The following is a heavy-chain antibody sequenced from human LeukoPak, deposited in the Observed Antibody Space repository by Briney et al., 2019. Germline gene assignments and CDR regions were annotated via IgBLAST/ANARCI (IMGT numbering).Heavy chain of an antibody. CDR2: INPNSGGT. J-gene: IGHJ3*02. CDR1: GYTFTGYY. Sequence: ASVKVSCKASGYTFTGYYMHWVRQAPGQGLEWMGWINPNSGGTNYAQKFQGRVTMTRDTSISTAYMELSRPRSDDTAVYYRARESGNIVGATLGAFDIWGQGTMVTVSS. V-gene: IGHV1-2*02. D-gene: IGHD1-26*01. CDR3: ARESGNIVGATLGAFDI.